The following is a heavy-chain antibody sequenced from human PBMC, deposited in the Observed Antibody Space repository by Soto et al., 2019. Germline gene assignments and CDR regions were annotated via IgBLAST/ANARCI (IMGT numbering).Heavy chain of an antibody. CDR3: ARSEYSSSPHDAFDI. J-gene: IGHJ3*02. CDR1: GGSFSGYY. V-gene: IGHV4-34*01. CDR2: INHSGST. Sequence: PSETLSLTSAVYGGSFSGYYWSWIRQPPGKGLEWIGEINHSGSTNYNPSLKSRVTISVDTSKDQFSLKLSSVTAADTAVYYCARSEYSSSPHDAFDIWGQGTMVPASS. D-gene: IGHD6-6*01.